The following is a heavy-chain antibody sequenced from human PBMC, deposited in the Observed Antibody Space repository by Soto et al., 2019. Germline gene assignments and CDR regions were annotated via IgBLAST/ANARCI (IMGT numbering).Heavy chain of an antibody. V-gene: IGHV4-59*01. CDR2: IYYSGST. CDR3: ARGRNLYYYYYYMDV. J-gene: IGHJ6*03. Sequence: SETLSLTCTVSGGSISSYYWSWIRQPPGKGLEWIGYIYYSGSTNYNPSLKSRVTISVDTSKNQFSLKLSSVTAADTAVYYCARGRNLYYYYYYMDVWGKGTTVTVSS. CDR1: GGSISSYY.